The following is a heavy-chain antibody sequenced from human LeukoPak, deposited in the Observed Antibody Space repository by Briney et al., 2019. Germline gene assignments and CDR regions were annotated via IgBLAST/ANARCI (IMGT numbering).Heavy chain of an antibody. CDR2: IKQDGSEK. V-gene: IGHV3-7*01. CDR1: GFTFSSYW. Sequence: GGSLRLSCAASGFTFSSYWMSWVRQAPGKGLEWVANIKQDGSEKYYVDSVKGRFTISRDNAKNSLYLQMNSLRAEDTAVYYCARDLSLLRDAFDIWGQGTMVTVSS. D-gene: IGHD2-15*01. J-gene: IGHJ3*02. CDR3: ARDLSLLRDAFDI.